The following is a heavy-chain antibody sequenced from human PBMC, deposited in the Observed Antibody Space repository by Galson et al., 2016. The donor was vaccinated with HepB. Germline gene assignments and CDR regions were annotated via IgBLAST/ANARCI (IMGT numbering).Heavy chain of an antibody. J-gene: IGHJ4*02. CDR2: ISYDGNNK. CDR1: GFMLSSYA. Sequence: SLRLSGAASGFMLSSYALHWVRQAPGKGLEWVAVISYDGNNKYYADSVKGRFIISRDNSKNTLYLQMNSLRGEDTAVYYCSRQGSGYYYDFDYWGQGTLVTVSS. V-gene: IGHV3-30*04. CDR3: SRQGSGYYYDFDY. D-gene: IGHD3-22*01.